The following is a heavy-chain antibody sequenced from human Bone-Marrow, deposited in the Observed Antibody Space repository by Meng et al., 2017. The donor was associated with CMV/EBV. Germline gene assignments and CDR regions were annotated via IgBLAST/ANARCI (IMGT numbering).Heavy chain of an antibody. J-gene: IGHJ4*02. CDR2: LSHSGST. V-gene: IGHV4-4*02. D-gene: IGHD1-14*01. CDR3: ARNHGKSDFDY. Sequence: SRVWGGPTSGRDRWTRGRRPPGRGPAWIGELSHSGSTNYTPSLQSPVTISVGTSKHQFSLKVSSVTAADTAVYYCARNHGKSDFDYWGQGTLVTVSS. CDR1: GGPTSGRDR.